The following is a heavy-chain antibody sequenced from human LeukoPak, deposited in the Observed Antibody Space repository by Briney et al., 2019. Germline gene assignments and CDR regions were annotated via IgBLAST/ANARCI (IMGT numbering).Heavy chain of an antibody. CDR2: IIPTFGTA. J-gene: IGHJ3*02. V-gene: IGHV1-69*05. CDR3: ASHYYYDSSGYYYSHAFDI. D-gene: IGHD3-22*01. CDR1: GGTFSSYA. Sequence: AASVKVSCKASGGTFSSYAISWVRQAPGQGLEWMGGIIPTFGTANYAQKFQGRVTITTDESTSTAYMELSSLRSEDTAVYYCASHYYYDSSGYYYSHAFDIWGQGTMVTVSS.